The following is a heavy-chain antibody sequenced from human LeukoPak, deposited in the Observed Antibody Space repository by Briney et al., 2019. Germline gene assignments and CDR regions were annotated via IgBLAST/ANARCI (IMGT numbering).Heavy chain of an antibody. CDR1: GFTFSNYA. CDR2: ISGSGGRT. CDR3: AGDVAGTGVGFDC. V-gene: IGHV3-23*01. D-gene: IGHD1-7*01. Sequence: GGSLRLSCAASGFTFSNYAMGWVRQAPGRGLEWVSAISGSGGRTYYADSVKGRFTISRDNSKNTLYLQMNSLKAEDTAVYYCAGDVAGTGVGFDCWGQGTLVTVSS. J-gene: IGHJ4*02.